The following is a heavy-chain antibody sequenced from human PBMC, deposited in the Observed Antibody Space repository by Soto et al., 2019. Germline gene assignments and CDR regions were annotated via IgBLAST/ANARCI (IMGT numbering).Heavy chain of an antibody. CDR1: GDSISSGNYY. V-gene: IGHV4-31*03. CDR3: ARDRLGSSSGYFDY. J-gene: IGHJ4*02. CDR2: IYNSGST. D-gene: IGHD6-6*01. Sequence: TLSLTCTVSGDSISSGNYYWSWIRQRPGKGLEWIGYIYNSGSTYYNPSLKSRVTISIDTSENQFSLKLSSVTAADTAVYCCARDRLGSSSGYFDYWGQGTLVTVSS.